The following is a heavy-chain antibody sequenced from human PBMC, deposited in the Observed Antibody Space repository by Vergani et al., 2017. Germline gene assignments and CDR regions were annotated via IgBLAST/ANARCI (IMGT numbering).Heavy chain of an antibody. Sequence: QLQLQESGPGLVKPSETLSLTCTVSGGSISSSSYYWGWIRQPPGKGLEWIGSIYYSGSTYYNPSLKSRVTISVDTSKNQFSLKLSSVTAADTAVYYCARGSPPSPIGYCSGGSCHQGSNYFDYWGQGTLVTVSS. CDR2: IYYSGST. D-gene: IGHD2-15*01. J-gene: IGHJ4*02. CDR3: ARGSPPSPIGYCSGGSCHQGSNYFDY. V-gene: IGHV4-39*01. CDR1: GGSISSSSYY.